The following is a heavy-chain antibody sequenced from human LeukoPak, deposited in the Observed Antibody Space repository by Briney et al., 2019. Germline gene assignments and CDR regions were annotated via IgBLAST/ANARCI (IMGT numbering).Heavy chain of an antibody. CDR3: ARVGFGELYCAFDI. CDR2: ISSSSSYI. V-gene: IGHV3-21*01. CDR1: GFTFSSYG. D-gene: IGHD3-10*01. J-gene: IGHJ3*02. Sequence: GGSLRLSCAASGFTFSSYGMNWVRQAPGKGLEWVSSISSSSSYIYYADSVKGRFTISRDNAKNSLYLQMNSLRAEDTAVYYCARVGFGELYCAFDIWGQGTMVTVSS.